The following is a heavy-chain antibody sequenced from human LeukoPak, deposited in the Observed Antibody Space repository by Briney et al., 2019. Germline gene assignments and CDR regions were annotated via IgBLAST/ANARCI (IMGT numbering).Heavy chain of an antibody. J-gene: IGHJ3*02. CDR2: FDPEDGET. Sequence: ASVKVSCKVSGYTLTELSMHWVRQAPGKGLEWMGGFDPEDGETIYAQKFQGRVTMTEDTSTDTAYMELSSLRSEDTAVYYCATLTTTYGITGRTGAFDIRGQGTMVTVSS. CDR1: GYTLTELS. CDR3: ATLTTTYGITGRTGAFDI. V-gene: IGHV1-24*01. D-gene: IGHD1/OR15-1a*01.